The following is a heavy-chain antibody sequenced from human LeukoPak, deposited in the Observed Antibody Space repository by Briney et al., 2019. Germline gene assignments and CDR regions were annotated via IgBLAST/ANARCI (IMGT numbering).Heavy chain of an antibody. CDR2: INAGNGNT. V-gene: IGHV1-3*01. J-gene: IGHJ4*02. CDR1: GYTFTSYA. CDR3: ARGGVLRYFDWTFDY. D-gene: IGHD3-9*01. Sequence: ASVKVSCKASGYTFTSYAMHWVRQAPGQRLEWMGWINAGNGNTEYSQKFQGRITITRDTSASTAYMELSSLRSEDTAVYYCARGGVLRYFDWTFDYWGQGTLVTVSS.